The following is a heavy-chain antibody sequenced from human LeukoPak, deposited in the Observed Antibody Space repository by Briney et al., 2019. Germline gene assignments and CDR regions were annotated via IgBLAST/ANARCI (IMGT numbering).Heavy chain of an antibody. V-gene: IGHV3-21*04. J-gene: IGHJ6*04. CDR3: ARYCITPTCGVSYYGMDV. CDR2: ISSSSSYI. Sequence: PGGSLRLSCAASGFTFSSYSMNWVRQAPGKGLEWVSSISSSSSYIYYADSVKGRFTISRDNAKNSLYLQMNSLRVEDTATYHCARYCITPTCGVSYYGMDVWGKGTTVTVSS. D-gene: IGHD2-2*01. CDR1: GFTFSSYS.